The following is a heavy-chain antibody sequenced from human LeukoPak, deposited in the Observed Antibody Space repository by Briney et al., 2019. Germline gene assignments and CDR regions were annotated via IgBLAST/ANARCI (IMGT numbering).Heavy chain of an antibody. V-gene: IGHV3-53*01. J-gene: IGHJ4*02. CDR1: GFTVSSDS. Sequence: GGSLRLSCTVSGFTVSSDSMRWVRQAPGKGLEWVSFIYSGGSTHYSDSVKGRFTISRDNSMYTLYLQMNSLRAEDTAVYYCARRAGAYSHPYDYWGQGTLVTVSS. CDR2: IYSGGST. CDR3: ARRAGAYSHPYDY. D-gene: IGHD4/OR15-4a*01.